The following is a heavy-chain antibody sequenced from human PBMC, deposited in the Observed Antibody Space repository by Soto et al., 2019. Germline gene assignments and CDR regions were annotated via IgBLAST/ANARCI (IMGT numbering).Heavy chain of an antibody. Sequence: QVQLVQSGAEVKKPGASVKVSCKASGYTFTSYAMHWVRQAPGQRLEWMGWINAGNGNTKYSQKFQGRVTITRDTSASTAYMELSSLRSEDTAVYYCARDRESPEIAVAGTGDYWGQGTLVTVSS. J-gene: IGHJ4*02. CDR3: ARDRESPEIAVAGTGDY. CDR2: INAGNGNT. D-gene: IGHD6-19*01. CDR1: GYTFTSYA. V-gene: IGHV1-3*01.